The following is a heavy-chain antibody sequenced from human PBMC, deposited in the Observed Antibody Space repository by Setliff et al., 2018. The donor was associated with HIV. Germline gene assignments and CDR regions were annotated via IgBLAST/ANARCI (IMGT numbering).Heavy chain of an antibody. V-gene: IGHV4-39*01. D-gene: IGHD5-18*01. CDR3: ARGTGSYGSDY. CDR1: GGSISSSSYY. J-gene: IGHJ4*02. Sequence: SETLSLTCTVSGGSISSSSYYWGWIRQPPGKGLGWIGSIYYSGSTYYNPSLKSRVTISVDTSKNQFSLKLSPVTAADTAVYYCARGTGSYGSDYWGQGTLVTVSS. CDR2: IYYSGST.